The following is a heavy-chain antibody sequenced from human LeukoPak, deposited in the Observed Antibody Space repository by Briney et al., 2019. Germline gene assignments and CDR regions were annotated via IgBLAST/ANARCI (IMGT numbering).Heavy chain of an antibody. D-gene: IGHD3-16*02. V-gene: IGHV4-38-2*02. J-gene: IGHJ4*02. CDR2: IYHSGST. CDR1: GYSISSGYY. CDR3: ARLPYDYVWGSYRYYFDY. Sequence: PSETLSLTCTVSGYSISSGYYWGWIRQPPGKGLEWIGSIYHSGSTYYNPSLKSRVTISVDTSKNQFSLKLSSVTAADTAVYYCARLPYDYVWGSYRYYFDYWGQGTLVTVSS.